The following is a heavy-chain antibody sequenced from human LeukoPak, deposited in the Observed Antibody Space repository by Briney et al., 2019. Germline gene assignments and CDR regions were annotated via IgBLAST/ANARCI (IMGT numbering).Heavy chain of an antibody. CDR3: AKAFFYDGSDYNSLDF. D-gene: IGHD3-22*01. CDR2: IGGSGGST. CDR1: GFTFSSYW. Sequence: GGSLRLSCAASGFTFSSYWMSWVRQAPGKGLKWVSTIGGSGGSTYYADSVKGRFTISRGNSKNTLYLQMNSLRAEDTAEYYCAKAFFYDGSDYNSLDFWGQGTLVTVSS. V-gene: IGHV3-23*01. J-gene: IGHJ4*02.